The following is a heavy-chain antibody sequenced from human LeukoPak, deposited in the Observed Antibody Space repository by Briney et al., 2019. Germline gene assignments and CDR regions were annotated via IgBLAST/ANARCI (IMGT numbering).Heavy chain of an antibody. CDR1: GDSISRYY. J-gene: IGHJ5*02. CDR3: ARYSGTTGEVKFDP. Sequence: SEPLSLTCTVSGDSISRYYWSWIRQPAGEGLEWIGRIYNGGIITYNPSLKSRVTMSIDTSNNQFSLRLRFVTAADTAVYYCARYSGTTGEVKFDPWGQGALVTVSS. CDR2: IYNGGII. V-gene: IGHV4-4*07. D-gene: IGHD3-10*01.